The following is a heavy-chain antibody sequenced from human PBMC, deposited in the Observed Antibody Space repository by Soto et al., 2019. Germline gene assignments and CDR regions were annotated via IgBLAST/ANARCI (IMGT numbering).Heavy chain of an antibody. CDR1: GFTFSSYA. CDR2: ISGSGGST. D-gene: IGHD6-13*01. J-gene: IGHJ4*02. V-gene: IGHV3-23*01. CDR3: AKDSTMYSTSWDGGADY. Sequence: PGGSLRLSCAASGFTFSSYAMSWVRQAPGKGLEWVSAISGSGGSTYYAASVKGRFTIPRDNSKNTLYLQMNSLRAEDTAVYYCAKDSTMYSTSWDGGADYWGQGTLVTVSS.